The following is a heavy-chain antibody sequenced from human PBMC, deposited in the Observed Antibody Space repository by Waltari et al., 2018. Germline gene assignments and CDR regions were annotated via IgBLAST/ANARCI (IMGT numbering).Heavy chain of an antibody. D-gene: IGHD6-6*01. CDR1: GGSIRSGGYY. J-gene: IGHJ6*02. CDR3: ARDHVSESVWQTNYYYGMDV. CDR2: IYYSGST. V-gene: IGHV4-31*03. Sequence: QVQLQESGPGLVKPSQTLSLTCTVSGGSIRSGGYYWRWIRQHPGKGLEWIGYIYYSGSTYYNPSLKSRVTISVDTSKNQFSLKLSSVTAADTAVYYCARDHVSESVWQTNYYYGMDVWGQGTTVTVSS.